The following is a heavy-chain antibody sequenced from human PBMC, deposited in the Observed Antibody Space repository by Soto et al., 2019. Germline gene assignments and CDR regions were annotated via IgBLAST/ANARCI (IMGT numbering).Heavy chain of an antibody. J-gene: IGHJ4*02. CDR1: GYTFTSYV. Sequence: ASVKVSCKASGYTFTSYVISWVLQAPGQGLEWMGWISAYNGNTNYAQKLQGRVTMTTDTSTSTAYMELRSLRSDDTAVYYCARDLAAAGTVGPLEDDYWGQGTLVTVSS. D-gene: IGHD6-13*01. CDR3: ARDLAAAGTVGPLEDDY. V-gene: IGHV1-18*01. CDR2: ISAYNGNT.